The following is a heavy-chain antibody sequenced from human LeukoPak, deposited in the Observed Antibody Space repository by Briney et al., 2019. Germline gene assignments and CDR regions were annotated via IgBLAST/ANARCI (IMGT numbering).Heavy chain of an antibody. CDR2: MNPNSGNT. Sequence: ASVKVSCKASGYTFTSYDINWVRQATGQGLEWMGWMNPNSGNTGYAQKFQGRVTMTRNTSISTAYMELSSLGSEDTAVYYCARGVKGIVVVVAAMGETTDHDAFDIWGQGTMVTVSS. V-gene: IGHV1-8*01. CDR1: GYTFTSYD. J-gene: IGHJ3*02. D-gene: IGHD2-15*01. CDR3: ARGVKGIVVVVAAMGETTDHDAFDI.